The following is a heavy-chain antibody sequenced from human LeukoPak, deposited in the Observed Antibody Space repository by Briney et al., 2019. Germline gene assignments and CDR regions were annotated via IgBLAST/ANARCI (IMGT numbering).Heavy chain of an antibody. CDR3: ARLTIGDYGDREGGFDY. CDR1: GGTFSSYA. D-gene: IGHD4-17*01. Sequence: SVKVSCKASGGTFSSYAISWVRQAPGQGLEWMGGIIPIFGTANYAQKFQGRVTITADESTSTAYMELSSLRSEDTAVYYCARLTIGDYGDREGGFDYWGQGTLVTVSS. CDR2: IIPIFGTA. V-gene: IGHV1-69*13. J-gene: IGHJ4*02.